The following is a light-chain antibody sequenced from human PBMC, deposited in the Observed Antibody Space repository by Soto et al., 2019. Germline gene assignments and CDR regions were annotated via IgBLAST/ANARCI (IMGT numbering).Light chain of an antibody. Sequence: QLVLTQPPSASGTPGQRVTISCSGSSSNIGSDSVYWYQQLPGTAPTLLIYRNNQRPSGVPDRFSGSKSGTSASLAISGLRSEDEADYYCAAWDDSLSGPVFGGGTKLTVL. V-gene: IGLV1-47*01. J-gene: IGLJ7*01. CDR3: AAWDDSLSGPV. CDR1: SSNIGSDS. CDR2: RNN.